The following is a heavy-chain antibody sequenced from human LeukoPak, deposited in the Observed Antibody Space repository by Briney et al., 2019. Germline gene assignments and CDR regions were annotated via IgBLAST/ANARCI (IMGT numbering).Heavy chain of an antibody. CDR1: GGSISSSSYY. CDR2: IYYSGST. V-gene: IGHV4-39*01. D-gene: IGHD3-16*01. CDR3: ASGGYEPDYYHYYGMDV. Sequence: PSDTLSLTCTLSGGSISSSSYYWGWIRQPPGKGLEWIGNIYYSGSTYYNPSLKSRVTISVDTSKNQFSLKVSSVTAADTAVYYCASGGYEPDYYHYYGMDVWGQGTTVTVSS. J-gene: IGHJ6*02.